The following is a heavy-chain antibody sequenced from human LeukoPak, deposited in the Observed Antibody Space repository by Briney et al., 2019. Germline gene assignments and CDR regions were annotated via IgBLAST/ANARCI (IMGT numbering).Heavy chain of an antibody. J-gene: IGHJ4*02. CDR2: IYYSGST. D-gene: IGHD6-13*01. Sequence: PSETLSLTCTVSGGSISSYYWSWIRQPPGKGLEWIGYIYYSGSTNYNPSLKSRVTISVDTSKNQFSLKLSSVTAADTAVYYCARGNGIAAAGTYGYWGQGTLVTVSS. V-gene: IGHV4-59*01. CDR1: GGSISSYY. CDR3: ARGNGIAAAGTYGY.